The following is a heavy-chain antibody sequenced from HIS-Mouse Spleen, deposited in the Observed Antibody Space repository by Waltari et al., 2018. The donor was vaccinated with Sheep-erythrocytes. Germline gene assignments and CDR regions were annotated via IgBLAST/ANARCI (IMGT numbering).Heavy chain of an antibody. V-gene: IGHV3-13*01. J-gene: IGHJ3*02. CDR2: YGTAGGT. CDR3: ARAKSGSYDDAFDI. CDR1: GFTFSSYD. D-gene: IGHD1-26*01. Sequence: SGFTFSSYDMHWFRQATGKGLGWCSTYGTAGGTYYPGSVKCRFTISRENAKNSLYLQMNSLRAGDTAVYYCARAKSGSYDDAFDIWGQGTMVTVSS.